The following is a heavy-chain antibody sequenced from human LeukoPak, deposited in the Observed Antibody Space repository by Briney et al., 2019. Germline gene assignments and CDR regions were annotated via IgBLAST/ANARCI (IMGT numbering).Heavy chain of an antibody. CDR2: INTDGSST. D-gene: IGHD3-10*01. V-gene: IGHV3-74*01. CDR3: ASFSRGGGLFT. CDR1: GFTFSSYW. J-gene: IGHJ4*02. Sequence: GGSLRLSCAASGFTFSSYWMHWVRQAPGKGLVWVSRINTDGSSTSYADSVKGRFTISRDNAKNTLYLQMNSLRAEDTAVYYCASFSRGGGLFTGGQGTLVTVSS.